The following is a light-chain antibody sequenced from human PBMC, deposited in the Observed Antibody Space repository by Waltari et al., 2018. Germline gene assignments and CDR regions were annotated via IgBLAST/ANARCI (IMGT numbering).Light chain of an antibody. Sequence: QSVLTQPPSVSGAPGQSMTISCTGSSSNIGAGYDVQWYQHLPGTAPKVFIYGNSNRPSGVPDRVSGSKSGTSASLAINGLQAEDEADYYCQSYDSSLSALVFGTGTKVTVL. V-gene: IGLV1-40*01. CDR2: GNS. CDR1: SSNIGAGYD. CDR3: QSYDSSLSALV. J-gene: IGLJ1*01.